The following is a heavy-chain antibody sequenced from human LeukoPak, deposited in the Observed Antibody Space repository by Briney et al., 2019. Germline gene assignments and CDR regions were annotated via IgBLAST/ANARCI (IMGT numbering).Heavy chain of an antibody. V-gene: IGHV1-18*01. D-gene: IGHD2-2*01. Sequence: RASVKVSCKASGYTFTSYGITWVRQAPGQGLEWMGWISGYNGNTNYAQKLQGRVTMTTDTSTSTAYMELRSLRSDDTAVYYCARVLIVAAAKMTNWFDPWGQGTLVTVSS. CDR3: ARVLIVAAAKMTNWFDP. CDR1: GYTFTSYG. CDR2: ISGYNGNT. J-gene: IGHJ5*02.